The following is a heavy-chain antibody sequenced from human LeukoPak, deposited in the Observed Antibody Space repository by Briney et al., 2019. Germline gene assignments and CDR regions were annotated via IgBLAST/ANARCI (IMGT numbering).Heavy chain of an antibody. CDR2: ISSSGSTI. CDR1: GFTFSHYA. D-gene: IGHD3-10*01. V-gene: IGHV3-11*01. Sequence: PGGSLRLSCAASGFTFSHYAMHWVRQAPGKGLEWVSYISSSGSTIYYADSVKGRFTISRDNTKNSLYLQMNSLRAEDTAVYYCARDPQLLWFGELSFVWGQGTLVTVSS. CDR3: ARDPQLLWFGELSFV. J-gene: IGHJ4*02.